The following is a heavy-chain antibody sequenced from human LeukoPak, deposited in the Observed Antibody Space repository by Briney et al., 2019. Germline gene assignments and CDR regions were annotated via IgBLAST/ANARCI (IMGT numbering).Heavy chain of an antibody. CDR1: GYTFTSYY. V-gene: IGHV1-46*01. Sequence: GASVKVSCKASGYTFTSYYMHWVRQAPGQGLEWRGIINPSGGSTSYAQKFQGRVTMTRDTSTSTVYMELSSLRSEDTAVYYCASGRSWYIFDYWGQGTLVTVSS. CDR2: INPSGGST. CDR3: ASGRSWYIFDY. D-gene: IGHD6-13*01. J-gene: IGHJ4*02.